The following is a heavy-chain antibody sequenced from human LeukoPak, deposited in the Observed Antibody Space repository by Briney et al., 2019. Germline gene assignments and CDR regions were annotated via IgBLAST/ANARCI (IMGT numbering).Heavy chain of an antibody. D-gene: IGHD5-24*01. CDR1: GYSFTSYW. CDR2: IYPGDPDN. Sequence: GESLKISCKGSGYSFTSYWSGWVRQMPGKGLEWMGIIYPGDPDNRYSPSFQGQVTISADTSIRTAYLQWSSLKASDTAMYYCARGRWHGRGKMATFYPYWGQGTLVTVSS. V-gene: IGHV5-51*01. J-gene: IGHJ4*02. CDR3: ARGRWHGRGKMATFYPY.